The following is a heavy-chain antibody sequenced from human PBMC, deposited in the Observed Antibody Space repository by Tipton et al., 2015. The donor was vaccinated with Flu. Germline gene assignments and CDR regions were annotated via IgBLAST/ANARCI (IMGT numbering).Heavy chain of an antibody. Sequence: QLVQSGGVVVQRGGSLRLSCAASGFTFREYAMHWVRQAPGKGLEWVSLVSWDGHSTYYADSVKGRFTISRDNAKSMVYLQMNSLRAEDSAVYYCVRTLGGAGAYWGRGTLVTVSS. V-gene: IGHV3-43D*04. CDR1: GFTFREYA. CDR2: VSWDGHST. J-gene: IGHJ4*02. D-gene: IGHD6-19*01. CDR3: VRTLGGAGAY.